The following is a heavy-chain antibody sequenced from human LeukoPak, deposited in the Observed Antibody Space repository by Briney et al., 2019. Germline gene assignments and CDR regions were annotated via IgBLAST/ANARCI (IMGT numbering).Heavy chain of an antibody. Sequence: ASVKVPCKASGYTFTDYYVHWVRQAPGQGLEWMGWINPNSGGTNYAQKFQGRVTMTRDTSISTAYMELSRLRSDDTAVYYCAREGPIVGATHLVDYWGQGTLVTVSS. V-gene: IGHV1-2*02. CDR3: AREGPIVGATHLVDY. J-gene: IGHJ4*02. D-gene: IGHD1-26*01. CDR2: INPNSGGT. CDR1: GYTFTDYY.